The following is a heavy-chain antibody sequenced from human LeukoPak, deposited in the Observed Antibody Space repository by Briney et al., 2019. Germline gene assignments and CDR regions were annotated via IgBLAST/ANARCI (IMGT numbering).Heavy chain of an antibody. V-gene: IGHV3-53*01. Sequence: GGSLRLSCAASGFTVSGNYMSWVRQAPGKGLEWVSAIYGGGSTYYADSVKGRFTISRDNAKNSLYLQMNSLRAEDTALYYCARDLGCSSTSCYIRGDFDYWGQGTLVTVSS. CDR3: ARDLGCSSTSCYIRGDFDY. CDR1: GFTVSGNY. D-gene: IGHD2-2*02. J-gene: IGHJ4*02. CDR2: IYGGGST.